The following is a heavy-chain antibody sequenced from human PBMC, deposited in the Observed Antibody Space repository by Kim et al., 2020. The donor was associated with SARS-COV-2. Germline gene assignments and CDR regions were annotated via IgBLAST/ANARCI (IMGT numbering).Heavy chain of an antibody. Sequence: SETLSLTCTVSGGSISSGGYYWSWIRQHPGKGLEWIGYIYYSGSTYYNPSLKSRVTISVDTSKNQFSLKLSSVTAADTAVYYCARTTYYYDSSGYIDYWGQGTLVTVSS. V-gene: IGHV4-31*03. D-gene: IGHD3-22*01. CDR1: GGSISSGGYY. CDR2: IYYSGST. J-gene: IGHJ4*02. CDR3: ARTTYYYDSSGYIDY.